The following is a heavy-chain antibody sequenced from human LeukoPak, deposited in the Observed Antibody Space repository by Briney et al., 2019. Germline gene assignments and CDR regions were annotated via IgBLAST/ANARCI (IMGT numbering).Heavy chain of an antibody. CDR2: CGTSDDT. CDR3: GQKTPCTHPFDY. Sequence: PGGSLRLSCAASGFTFSSYGMNWVRQAPGKGLEWVSACGTSDDTYYSAYARSRFTISRDNATNTVYLQRSSPRAADTAVYYYGQKTPCTHPFDYWGQGKLVTVSS. D-gene: IGHD2-8*01. CDR1: GFTFSSYG. V-gene: IGHV3-23*01. J-gene: IGHJ4*02.